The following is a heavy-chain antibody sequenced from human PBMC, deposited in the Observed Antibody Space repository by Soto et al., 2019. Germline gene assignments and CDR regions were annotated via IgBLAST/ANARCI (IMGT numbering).Heavy chain of an antibody. J-gene: IGHJ4*02. V-gene: IGHV4-31*03. CDR1: GGSISSGGYY. Sequence: QVQLQESGPGLVKPLQTLSLTCTVSGGSISSGGYYWSWIRQRPGQGLECIGYIYDTGSTYYNPSLKTRVTISIDTSKNQFSLNLRSVTAADTAVYYCARIKRDYDGVWGSYRLDYWGQETLVTVSS. CDR3: ARIKRDYDGVWGSYRLDY. D-gene: IGHD3-16*02. CDR2: IYDTGST.